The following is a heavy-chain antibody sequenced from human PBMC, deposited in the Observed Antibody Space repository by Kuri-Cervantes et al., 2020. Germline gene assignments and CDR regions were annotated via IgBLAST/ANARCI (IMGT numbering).Heavy chain of an antibody. Sequence: GESLKISCAASGFTFSSYAMSWVRQAPGKGLEWVSSISSSGGNTFYADSVKGRFTISRDNSKNTVYLEMNSLRAEDTAVYYCARGALSGWSDWGQGTLVTVSS. V-gene: IGHV3-23*01. D-gene: IGHD6-19*01. CDR1: GFTFSSYA. CDR2: ISSSGGNT. J-gene: IGHJ4*02. CDR3: ARGALSGWSD.